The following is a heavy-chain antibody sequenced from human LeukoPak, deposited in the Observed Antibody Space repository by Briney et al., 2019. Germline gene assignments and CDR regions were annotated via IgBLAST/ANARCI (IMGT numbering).Heavy chain of an antibody. V-gene: IGHV3-20*04. Sequence: GGSLRLSCAASGFTFDDYGMSWVRQAPGKRLKWVFGINWNGGSTGYADSVKGRFTISRDNAKNSLYLQMNSLRAEDTAVYYCAGGYDFWSGYFLGNWFDPWGQGTLVTVSS. CDR1: GFTFDDYG. CDR3: AGGYDFWSGYFLGNWFDP. J-gene: IGHJ5*02. CDR2: INWNGGST. D-gene: IGHD3-3*01.